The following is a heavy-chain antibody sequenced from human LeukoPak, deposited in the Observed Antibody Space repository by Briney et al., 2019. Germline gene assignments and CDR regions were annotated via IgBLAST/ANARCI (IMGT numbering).Heavy chain of an antibody. V-gene: IGHV3-11*04. J-gene: IGHJ6*03. CDR1: GFTFRHYY. CDR2: VNSSGSTM. Sequence: GWAVTLSCLASGFTFRHYYMRWIRQAPGKELAGVSYVNSSGSTMHYPDSVQGRLTNSRDNAKNSLYLQMNSLRAEDTAVYYCARVGGGYDFWSGYIDYYMDVWGKGTTVTVSS. D-gene: IGHD3-3*01. CDR3: ARVGGGYDFWSGYIDYYMDV.